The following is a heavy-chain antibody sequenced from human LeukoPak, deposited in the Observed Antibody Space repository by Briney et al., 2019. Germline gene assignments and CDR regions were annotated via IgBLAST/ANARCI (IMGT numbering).Heavy chain of an antibody. D-gene: IGHD3-22*01. Sequence: SETLSLTCTVSGVYISSYYWSWLRQPPGKGLEWIGYIYYSGSTNYNPSLKSRVTISVDTSKNQFSLKLSSVTAADTAVYYCARLGSGTYYYDSRPNCMDVWGQGTTVTVSS. V-gene: IGHV4-59*08. CDR2: IYYSGST. CDR3: ARLGSGTYYYDSRPNCMDV. CDR1: GVYISSYY. J-gene: IGHJ6*02.